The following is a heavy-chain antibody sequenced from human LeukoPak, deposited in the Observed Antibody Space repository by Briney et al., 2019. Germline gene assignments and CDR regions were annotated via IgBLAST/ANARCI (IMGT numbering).Heavy chain of an antibody. D-gene: IGHD1-1*01. V-gene: IGHV1-2*02. CDR3: ARTTYPLDAFDI. CDR1: GLTFGTYT. CDR2: INPNSGGT. J-gene: IGHJ3*02. Sequence: ASVKVSCKASGLTFGTYTVTWVRQAPGQGLEWMGWINPNSGGTNYAQKFQGRVTMTRDTSISTAYMELSRLRSDDTAVYYCARTTYPLDAFDIWGQGTMVTVSS.